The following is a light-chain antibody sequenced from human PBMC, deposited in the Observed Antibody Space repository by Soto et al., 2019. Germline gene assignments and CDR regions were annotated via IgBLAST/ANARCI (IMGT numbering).Light chain of an antibody. CDR2: GAS. J-gene: IGKJ4*01. CDR1: QSVSTD. Sequence: EIVMTQSPATLSVSLGGRATLSCRASQSVSTDLAWYKQKPGQAPRLLIYGASTRATGIPARFSGSGSGTEFTLTISSLQSEDFEVYYCQQYNNWPLTFGGGTKVDIK. CDR3: QQYNNWPLT. V-gene: IGKV3-15*01.